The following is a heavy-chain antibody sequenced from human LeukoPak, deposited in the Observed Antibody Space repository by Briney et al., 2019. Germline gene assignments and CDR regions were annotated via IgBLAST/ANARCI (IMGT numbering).Heavy chain of an antibody. CDR1: GFTFSSYE. J-gene: IGHJ3*02. Sequence: GGSLRLSCAASGFTFSSYEMNWVRQAPGKGLEWVSYISSSGSTIYYADSVKGRFTISRDNSKNTLYLQMNSLRAEDTAVYFCARERQDTILHSGAFDIWGQGTMVTVSS. V-gene: IGHV3-48*03. CDR3: ARERQDTILHSGAFDI. D-gene: IGHD2-21*01. CDR2: ISSSGSTI.